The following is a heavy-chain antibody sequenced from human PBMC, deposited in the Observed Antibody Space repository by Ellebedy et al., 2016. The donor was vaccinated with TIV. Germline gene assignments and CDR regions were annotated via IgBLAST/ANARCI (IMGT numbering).Heavy chain of an antibody. CDR3: AKGSFPFGDKSERIYSFQY. CDR1: GFIVSTNH. Sequence: GESLKISCTASGFIVSTNHMSWVRQAPGKGLEWVGGYTKYADSVKDRFTISTHNSRNTLYLQMTNLRTEATAVYYCAKGSFPFGDKSERIYSFQYWGQGTLVTVSS. D-gene: IGHD3-10*01. J-gene: IGHJ4*02. CDR2: GGYT. V-gene: IGHV3-53*04.